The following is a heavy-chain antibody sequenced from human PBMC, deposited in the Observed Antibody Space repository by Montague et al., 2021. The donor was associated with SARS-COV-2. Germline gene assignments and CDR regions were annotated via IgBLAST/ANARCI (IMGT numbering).Heavy chain of an antibody. J-gene: IGHJ4*02. CDR2: VHCTGST. D-gene: IGHD1-1*01. V-gene: IGHV4-59*01. CDR3: ARAQNTCFIANCVNYFEV. Sequence: SETLSLTCEVSGGSISSYYWSWIRQSPGKGLEWIGYVHCTGSTKYNPSLKTRVTLSLDTPKKHCSLKLKSVTAADTAVYYCARAQNTCFIANCVNYFEVWGLGALVTVSS. CDR1: GGSISSYY.